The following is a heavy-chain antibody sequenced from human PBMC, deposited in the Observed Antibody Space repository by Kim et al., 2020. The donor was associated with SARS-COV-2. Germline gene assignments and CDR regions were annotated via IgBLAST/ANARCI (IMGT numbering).Heavy chain of an antibody. J-gene: IGHJ4*02. Sequence: SLKSRVTISVDTSKNQFSLKLSSVTAADTAVYYCARRYYYDSSGYYPFDYWGQGTLVTVSS. D-gene: IGHD3-22*01. CDR3: ARRYYYDSSGYYPFDY. V-gene: IGHV4-39*01.